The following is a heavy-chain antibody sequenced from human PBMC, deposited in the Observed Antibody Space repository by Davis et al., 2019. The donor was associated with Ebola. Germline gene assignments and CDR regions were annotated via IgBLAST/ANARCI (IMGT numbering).Heavy chain of an antibody. CDR1: GGSISSNDW. V-gene: IGHV4-4*02. D-gene: IGHD2-15*01. Sequence: SETLSLTCTVSGGSISSNDWWSWVRQPPGKGLEWIGDFSHSGNTNYNPSLKSRVVISIDKSKNQFSLKMTSVTAADTAVYYCARDGYSIWGQGTMVTVSS. CDR2: FSHSGNT. J-gene: IGHJ3*02. CDR3: ARDGYSI.